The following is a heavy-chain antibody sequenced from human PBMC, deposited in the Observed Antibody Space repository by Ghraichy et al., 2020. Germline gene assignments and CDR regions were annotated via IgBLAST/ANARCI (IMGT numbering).Heavy chain of an antibody. CDR3: VRSSGWVLDH. J-gene: IGHJ4*02. V-gene: IGHV3-7*01. CDR1: GFILSDVW. D-gene: IGHD1-26*01. CDR2: ISQDGSVK. Sequence: LSLTCAASGFILSDVWMHWVRQAPGEGPEWVALISQDGSVKYYVDSVKGRFTISRDNAKNSLHLEMSSLRVEDTALYYCVRSSGWVLDHWGQGNLVTVSS.